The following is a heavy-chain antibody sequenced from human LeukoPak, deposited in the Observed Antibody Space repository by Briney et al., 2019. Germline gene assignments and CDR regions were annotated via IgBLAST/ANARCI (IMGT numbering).Heavy chain of an antibody. CDR3: AKGGNFDWFYNAFDI. J-gene: IGHJ3*02. Sequence: GGSLRLSCAASGFTFDDYAMHWVRQAPGKGLEWVSDISWNSGSIGYADSVKGRFTISRDNAKNSLYLQMNSLRADDTALYYCAKGGNFDWFYNAFDIWGQGTMVTVSS. CDR2: ISWNSGSI. D-gene: IGHD3-9*01. V-gene: IGHV3-9*01. CDR1: GFTFDDYA.